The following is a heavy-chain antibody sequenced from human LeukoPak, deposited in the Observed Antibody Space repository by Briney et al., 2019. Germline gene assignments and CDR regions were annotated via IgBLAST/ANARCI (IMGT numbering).Heavy chain of an antibody. V-gene: IGHV1-69*13. CDR1: GGTFSSYA. J-gene: IGHJ4*02. Sequence: GASVKVSCKASGGTFSSYAISWVRQAPGQGLEWMGGIIPIFGTANYAQKFQGRVTITADESTSTAYMELSSLRSEDTAEYYCARGSPHYGSGVSFDYWGQGTLVTVSS. CDR2: IIPIFGTA. CDR3: ARGSPHYGSGVSFDY. D-gene: IGHD3-10*01.